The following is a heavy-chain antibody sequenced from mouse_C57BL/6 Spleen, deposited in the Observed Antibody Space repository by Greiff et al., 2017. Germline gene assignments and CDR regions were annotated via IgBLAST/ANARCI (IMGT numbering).Heavy chain of an antibody. CDR3: ARSDYDSSYPFDY. J-gene: IGHJ2*01. Sequence: VQLQQSGPELVKPGASVKISCKASGYAFSSSWMNWVKQRPGKGLEWIGRIYPGDGDTNYNGKFKGKATLTADKSSSTAYMQLSSLTSEDSAVDFCARSDYDSSYPFDYWGQGTTLTVSS. CDR2: IYPGDGDT. CDR1: GYAFSSSW. D-gene: IGHD1-1*01. V-gene: IGHV1-82*01.